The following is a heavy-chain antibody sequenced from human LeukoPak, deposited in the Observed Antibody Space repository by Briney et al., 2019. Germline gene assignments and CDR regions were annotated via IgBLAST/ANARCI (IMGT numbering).Heavy chain of an antibody. Sequence: SETLSLTCAVSGGSISSSNWWSWVRQPPGKGLEWIGEIYHSGSTNYNPSLKSRVTMSVDTSKNQFSLKLSSVTAADTAVYYCASPSFREWTYDYWGQGTLVTVSS. CDR1: GGSISSSNW. V-gene: IGHV4-4*02. D-gene: IGHD3-3*01. CDR3: ASPSFREWTYDY. J-gene: IGHJ4*02. CDR2: IYHSGST.